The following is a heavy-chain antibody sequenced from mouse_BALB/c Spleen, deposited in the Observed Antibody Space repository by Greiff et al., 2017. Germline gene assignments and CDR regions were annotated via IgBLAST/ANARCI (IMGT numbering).Heavy chain of an antibody. J-gene: IGHJ1*01. CDR2: ISSGGST. D-gene: IGHD1-1*01. CDR3: AYYGSSYDWYFDV. Sequence: EVQVVESGGGLVKPGGSLKLSCAASGFTFSSYAMSWVRQTPEKRLEWVASISSGGSTYYPDSVKGRFTISRDNARNILYLQMSSLRSEDTAMYYCAYYGSSYDWYFDVWGAGTTVTVSS. V-gene: IGHV5-6-5*01. CDR1: GFTFSSYA.